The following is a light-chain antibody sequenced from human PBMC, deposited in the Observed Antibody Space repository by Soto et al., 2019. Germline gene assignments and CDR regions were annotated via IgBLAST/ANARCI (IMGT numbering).Light chain of an antibody. CDR1: QSVNGW. Sequence: DIQMTQSPSTLSASVGDRVTITCRASQSVNGWLAWYQQKPGKAPKLLIYAASNLESGVPSRFSGSGSGSEFTLTISSLQPDDSATYYYQPSNSNPWTFGQGTKVEVK. V-gene: IGKV1-5*01. J-gene: IGKJ1*01. CDR2: AAS. CDR3: QPSNSNPWT.